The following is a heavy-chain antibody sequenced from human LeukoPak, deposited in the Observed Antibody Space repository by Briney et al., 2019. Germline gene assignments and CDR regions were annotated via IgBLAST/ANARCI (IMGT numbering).Heavy chain of an antibody. D-gene: IGHD6-6*01. Sequence: GVLRLSCAASGFTFISYEMNWVRQAPGKGLEWVSYISSSGSTIYYADSVKGRFTISRDNAKNSLYLQMNSLRAEDTAVYYCARDSRPNSSSSRKDFDYWGQGTLVTVSS. V-gene: IGHV3-48*03. J-gene: IGHJ4*02. CDR1: GFTFISYE. CDR2: ISSSGSTI. CDR3: ARDSRPNSSSSRKDFDY.